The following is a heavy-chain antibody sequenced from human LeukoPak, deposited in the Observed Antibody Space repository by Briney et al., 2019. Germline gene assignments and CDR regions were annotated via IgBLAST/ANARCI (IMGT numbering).Heavy chain of an antibody. CDR2: IYTSGST. V-gene: IGHV4-61*02. J-gene: IGHJ6*03. CDR1: GGSISSGSYY. CDR3: ARGEQQLAYYYYYMDV. D-gene: IGHD6-13*01. Sequence: SQTLSLTCTVSGGSISSGSYYWSWIRQPAGKGLEWIGRIYTSGSTNCDPSLKSRVTISVDTSKNQFSLKLSSVTAVDTAVYYCARGEQQLAYYYYYMDVWGKGTTVTVSS.